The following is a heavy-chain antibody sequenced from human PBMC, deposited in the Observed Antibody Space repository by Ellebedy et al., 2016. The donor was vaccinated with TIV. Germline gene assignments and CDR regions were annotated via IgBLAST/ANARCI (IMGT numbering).Heavy chain of an antibody. D-gene: IGHD6-13*01. Sequence: GGSLRLXCAASGFTFSDYYMSWIRQAPGKGLEWVSYIFSSGSPIYYADSVKGRSIISRDNAKNSLYLQMNSLRAEDTAIYYCARGFSSAWYWDNWGQGTLVTVSS. J-gene: IGHJ4*02. CDR1: GFTFSDYY. CDR2: IFSSGSPI. CDR3: ARGFSSAWYWDN. V-gene: IGHV3-11*01.